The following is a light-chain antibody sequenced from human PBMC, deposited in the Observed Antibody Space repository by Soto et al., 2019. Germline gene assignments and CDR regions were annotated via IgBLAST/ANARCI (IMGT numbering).Light chain of an antibody. Sequence: QSVLTQPPSASGSPGQSVTISCTGTSSDVGGYNYVSWYQQHPGKKTKLIINEVYKRPSGVPDSFSGSKSGNTAALTVSGLQAEDEADYYCSSYVGTNSYDFGTGTKVTVL. CDR1: SSDVGGYNY. V-gene: IGLV2-8*01. J-gene: IGLJ1*01. CDR2: EVY. CDR3: SSYVGTNSYD.